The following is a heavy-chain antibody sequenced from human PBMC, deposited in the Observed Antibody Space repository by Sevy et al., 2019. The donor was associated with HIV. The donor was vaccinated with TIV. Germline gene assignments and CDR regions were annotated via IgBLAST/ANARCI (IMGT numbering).Heavy chain of an antibody. CDR1: GYSFTSYW. V-gene: IGHV5-51*01. CDR3: ARVTTIFGDAAWFDP. CDR2: IYPGDSDT. Sequence: GESLKISCKGSGYSFTSYWIGWVRQMPGKGLEWRGIIYPGDSDTRYSPSFQGQVTISADKSISTAYLQWSSLKASDTAIAYCARVTTIFGDAAWFDPWGQGTLVTVSS. J-gene: IGHJ5*02. D-gene: IGHD3-3*01.